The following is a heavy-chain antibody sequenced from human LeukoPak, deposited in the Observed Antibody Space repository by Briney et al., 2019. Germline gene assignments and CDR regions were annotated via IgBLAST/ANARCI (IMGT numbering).Heavy chain of an antibody. D-gene: IGHD3-10*01. CDR1: GFPFSNFG. Sequence: GGSLRLSCTASGFPFSNFGMHWVRQAPGKGLEWVAYMNQDGRERYYVDSVKGRFTISRDNAKNSLYLQMNSLRAEDTAVYYCAKERGNYFDYWGQGALVTVSS. CDR3: AKERGNYFDY. V-gene: IGHV3-7*05. J-gene: IGHJ4*02. CDR2: MNQDGRER.